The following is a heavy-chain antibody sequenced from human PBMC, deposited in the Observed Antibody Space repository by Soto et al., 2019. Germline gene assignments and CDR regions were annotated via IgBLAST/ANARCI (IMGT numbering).Heavy chain of an antibody. CDR2: INPNGGGT. D-gene: IGHD3-22*01. CDR1: GDTFTGYY. V-gene: IGHV1-2*02. J-gene: IGHJ4*02. Sequence: ASVKVSCKTSGDTFTGYYIHWVRQAPGQGLEWMGWINPNGGGTNYALKFQGRVTMARDMSISTAYMELSSLRSDDTAVYFCARDRVMYYYDTTGYYLEGDWGQGTLVTVSS. CDR3: ARDRVMYYYDTTGYYLEGD.